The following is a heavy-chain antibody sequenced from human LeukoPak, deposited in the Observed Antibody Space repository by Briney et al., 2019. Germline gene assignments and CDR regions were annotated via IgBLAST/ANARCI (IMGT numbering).Heavy chain of an antibody. CDR2: MNQDGSHK. J-gene: IGHJ4*02. CDR1: GFTLSSYW. V-gene: IGHV3-7*01. CDR3: AGFYGGNRLGFDY. D-gene: IGHD4-23*01. Sequence: GGSLRLSCAASGFTLSSYWMSWVRQAPGKGLEWVANMNQDGSHKYYVDSVKGRFTISRDNAKNSLYLQMNSLRAEDTAVYYCAGFYGGNRLGFDYWGQGTLVTVSS.